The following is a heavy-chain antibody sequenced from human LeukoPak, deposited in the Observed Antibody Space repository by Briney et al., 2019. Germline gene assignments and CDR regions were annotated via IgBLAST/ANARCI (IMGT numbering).Heavy chain of an antibody. Sequence: GGSLRLSCAASGFTFSNYWMHWVRQAPGKGLVWVSRIYNDGSSTSYADSVKGRFTISRDNAKNSLYLQMNSLRAEDTAVYYCAREGGGYNNRGFDYWGQGTLVTVSS. J-gene: IGHJ4*02. D-gene: IGHD5-24*01. V-gene: IGHV3-74*01. CDR2: IYNDGSST. CDR3: AREGGGYNNRGFDY. CDR1: GFTFSNYW.